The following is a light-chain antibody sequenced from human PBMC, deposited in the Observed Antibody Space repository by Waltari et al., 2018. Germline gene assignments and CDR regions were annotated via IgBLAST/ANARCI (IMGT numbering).Light chain of an antibody. Sequence: DIQMTQSPSSLSASVGDTVTITCRASQGISSYLNWFQQKPGKAPKLLIYAATTLQRGVPSRFSGSESGTEFTLTISSLQPEDFATYFCLQHYIYPYSFGQGTKVEIK. V-gene: IGKV1-17*01. J-gene: IGKJ2*03. CDR2: AAT. CDR1: QGISSY. CDR3: LQHYIYPYS.